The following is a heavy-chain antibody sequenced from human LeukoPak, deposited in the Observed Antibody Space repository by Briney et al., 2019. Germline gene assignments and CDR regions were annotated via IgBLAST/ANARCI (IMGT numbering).Heavy chain of an antibody. D-gene: IGHD1-26*01. Sequence: SETLSLTCTVSGGSISSYYWSWIRQPPGKGLEWIGYIYYSGSTNYNPPLKSRVTISVDTSKNQFSLKLSSVTAADTAVYYCARQWDRGFDYWGQGTLVTVSS. CDR2: IYYSGST. CDR3: ARQWDRGFDY. V-gene: IGHV4-59*01. J-gene: IGHJ4*02. CDR1: GGSISSYY.